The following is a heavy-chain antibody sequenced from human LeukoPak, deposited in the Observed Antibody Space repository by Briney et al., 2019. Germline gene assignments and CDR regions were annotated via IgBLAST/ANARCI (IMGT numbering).Heavy chain of an antibody. CDR1: GGSFSGYY. V-gene: IGHV4-34*01. D-gene: IGHD4-17*01. CDR3: ARRGDGDNLDYDY. Sequence: SETLSLTCAVYGGSFSGYYWSWIRQPPGKGLERIGEINHSGSTNYNPSLKSRVTISVDTSKNQFSLKLSSVTAADTAVYYCARRGDGDNLDYDYWGQGTLVTVSS. J-gene: IGHJ4*02. CDR2: INHSGST.